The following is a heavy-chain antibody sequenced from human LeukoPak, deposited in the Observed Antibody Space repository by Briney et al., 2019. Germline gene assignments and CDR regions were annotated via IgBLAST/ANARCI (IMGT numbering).Heavy chain of an antibody. J-gene: IGHJ6*03. CDR3: AKDPGGSYRGGDYYYMDV. CDR1: GFTFSSYG. CDR2: IRYDGSNK. D-gene: IGHD1-26*01. V-gene: IGHV3-30*02. Sequence: PGGSLRLSCAASGFTFSSYGMHWVRQAPGKGLEWVAFIRYDGSNKYYADSVKGRFTISRDNSKNTLYLQMNSLRAEDTAVYYCAKDPGGSYRGGDYYYMDVWGKGTTVTVSS.